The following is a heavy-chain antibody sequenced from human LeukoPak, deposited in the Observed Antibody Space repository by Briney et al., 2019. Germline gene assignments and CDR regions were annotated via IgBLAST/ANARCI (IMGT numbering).Heavy chain of an antibody. V-gene: IGHV3-23*01. Sequence: GGSLRLSCAASGFTFSSYAMSWVRQAPGKGLEWVSAISGSGGSTYYADSVKGRFTISRDNSKNTLYLQMNSLRAEDTAVYYCARGLVVVMRSWFDPWGQGTLVTVSS. CDR2: ISGSGGST. D-gene: IGHD3-22*01. CDR3: ARGLVVVMRSWFDP. J-gene: IGHJ5*02. CDR1: GFTFSSYA.